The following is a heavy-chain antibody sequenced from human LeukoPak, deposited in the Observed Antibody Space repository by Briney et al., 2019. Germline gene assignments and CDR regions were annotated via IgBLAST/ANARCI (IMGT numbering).Heavy chain of an antibody. D-gene: IGHD1-14*01. CDR2: ISYTGGET. CDR1: GGSISNHY. J-gene: IGHJ3*02. V-gene: IGHV4-59*08. CDR3: ARQPGGTAAFDI. Sequence: PSETLSLTCTVSGGSISNHYWSWIRQPPGKGLEWIGYISYTGGETNYNPSLKSRLTISVDTSKNQFSLMLSSVTAADTAIYYCARQPGGTAAFDIWAQGTMVTVSS.